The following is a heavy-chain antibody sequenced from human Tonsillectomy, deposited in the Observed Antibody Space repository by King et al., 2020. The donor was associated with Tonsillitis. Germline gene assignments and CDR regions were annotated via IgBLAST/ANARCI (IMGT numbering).Heavy chain of an antibody. CDR2: IYYSGST. CDR3: ASTRYYYYGMDV. Sequence: QLQESGPGLVKPSETLSLTCSVSGGSISSYYWSWIRQPPGKGLEWIGYIYYSGSTNYNPSLKSRVTISVDTSKNQFSLKLSSVTAADTAVYYCASTRYYYYGMDVWGQGTTVTVSS. J-gene: IGHJ6*02. V-gene: IGHV4-59*01. CDR1: GGSISSYY.